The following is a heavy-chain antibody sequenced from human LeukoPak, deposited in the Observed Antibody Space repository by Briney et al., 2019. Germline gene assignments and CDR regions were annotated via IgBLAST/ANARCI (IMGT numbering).Heavy chain of an antibody. CDR3: ARDFAFSYP. J-gene: IGHJ5*02. CDR1: GFTFSDYF. V-gene: IGHV3-21*01. CDR2: ISTSGTYI. Sequence: GASLRLSCAVSGFTFSDYFMHWVRQAPGKGPEWVSSISTSGTYIHYEDSVKGRFTISRDNAKNSLYLQMDSLRVEDTAVYYCARDFAFSYPWGQGTLVTVSS.